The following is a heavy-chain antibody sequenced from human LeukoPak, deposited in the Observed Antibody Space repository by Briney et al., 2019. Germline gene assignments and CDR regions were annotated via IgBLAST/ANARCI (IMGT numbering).Heavy chain of an antibody. V-gene: IGHV3-9*01. J-gene: IGHJ4*02. CDR3: AKAPIPGGYSSGLFLDY. D-gene: IGHD6-19*01. Sequence: PGGSLRLSCAASGFTFDDYAMHWVRQAPGKGLEWVSGISWNSGSIGYADSVKGRFTISRDNAKNSLYLQMNSQRAEDTALYYCAKAPIPGGYSSGLFLDYWGQGTLVTVSS. CDR2: ISWNSGSI. CDR1: GFTFDDYA.